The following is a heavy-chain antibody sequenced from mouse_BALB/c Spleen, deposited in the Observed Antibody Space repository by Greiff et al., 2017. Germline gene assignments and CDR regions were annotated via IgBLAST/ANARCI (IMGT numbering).Heavy chain of an antibody. CDR1: GFTFSSFG. D-gene: IGHD2-3*01. Sequence: DVHLVESGGGLVQPGGSRKLSCAASGFTFSSFGMHWVRQAPEKGLEWVAYISSGSSTIYYADTVKGRFTISRDNPKNTLFLQMTSLRSEDTAMYYCARAGYYYFDYWGQGTTLTVSS. CDR3: ARAGYYYFDY. J-gene: IGHJ2*01. V-gene: IGHV5-17*02. CDR2: ISSGSSTI.